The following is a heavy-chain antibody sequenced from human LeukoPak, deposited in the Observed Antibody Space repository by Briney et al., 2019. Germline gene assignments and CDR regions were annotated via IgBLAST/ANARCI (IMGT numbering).Heavy chain of an antibody. V-gene: IGHV4-4*07. CDR2: IYTSWST. D-gene: IGHD5-18*01. Sequence: SETLSLTCTVSGGSISSYYWSWIRQPAGKGLEWIGRIYTSWSTNYNPSLKSRVTMSVDTSKNQFSLKLSSVTAADTAVYYCARDFWSALGGYSYGWAFDIWGQGTMVTVSS. J-gene: IGHJ3*02. CDR3: ARDFWSALGGYSYGWAFDI. CDR1: GGSISSYY.